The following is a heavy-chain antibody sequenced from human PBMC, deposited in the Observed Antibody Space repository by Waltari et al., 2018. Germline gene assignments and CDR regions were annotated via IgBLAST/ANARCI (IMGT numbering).Heavy chain of an antibody. V-gene: IGHV4-4*07. CDR3: AREGPFLEWLFPSYSYYFDY. CDR1: GGSISSYY. J-gene: IGHJ4*02. Sequence: QVQLQESGPGLVKPSETLSLTCTVSGGSISSYYWSWIRQPAGKGLEWIGRIYTSGSNNYNPSLKSRVTMSVDTSKNQFSLKLSSVTAADTAVYYCAREGPFLEWLFPSYSYYFDYWGQGTLVTVSS. CDR2: IYTSGSN. D-gene: IGHD3-3*02.